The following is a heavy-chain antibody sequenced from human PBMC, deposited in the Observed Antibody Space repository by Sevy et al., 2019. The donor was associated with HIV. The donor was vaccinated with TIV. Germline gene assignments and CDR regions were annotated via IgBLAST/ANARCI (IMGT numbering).Heavy chain of an antibody. V-gene: IGHV5-51*01. CDR2: IYPRDSDT. CDR3: ATAITAAGYAFDI. Sequence: GESLKISCKASGYSFTSYWIGWVRQMPGKGLEWMGIIYPRDSDTRHSPSFEGQVTISADKSISTAYLQWRRLKASDTAMYYCATAITAAGYAFDIWGQGTLVTVS. D-gene: IGHD6-13*01. CDR1: GYSFTSYW. J-gene: IGHJ3*02.